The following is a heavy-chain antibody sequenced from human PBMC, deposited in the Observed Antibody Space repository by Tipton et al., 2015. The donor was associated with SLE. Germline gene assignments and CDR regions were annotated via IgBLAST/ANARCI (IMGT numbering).Heavy chain of an antibody. Sequence: QSGAEVKKPGASVKVSCKASGYTFTGYYMHWVRQAPGQGLEWMGWISAYNGNTNYAQKLQGRVTMTTDTSTSTAYMELRSLRSDDTAVYYCARTRAADDLFDPWGQGTLVTVSS. CDR2: ISAYNGNT. V-gene: IGHV1-18*04. D-gene: IGHD6-13*01. CDR3: ARTRAADDLFDP. CDR1: GYTFTGYY. J-gene: IGHJ5*02.